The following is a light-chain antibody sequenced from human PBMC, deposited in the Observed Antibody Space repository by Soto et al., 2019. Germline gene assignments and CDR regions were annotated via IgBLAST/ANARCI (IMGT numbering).Light chain of an antibody. Sequence: EIVLTQSPGTLSLSPGERATLSCRASQSVANNYLAWYQQKPGQAPRFLMYDASSRATGIPYRFSGSGSGTDFTLTISRLEPEDFAAYYCEQSSSIPLTFGGGTKVEIK. CDR2: DAS. CDR3: EQSSSIPLT. V-gene: IGKV3-20*01. J-gene: IGKJ4*01. CDR1: QSVANNY.